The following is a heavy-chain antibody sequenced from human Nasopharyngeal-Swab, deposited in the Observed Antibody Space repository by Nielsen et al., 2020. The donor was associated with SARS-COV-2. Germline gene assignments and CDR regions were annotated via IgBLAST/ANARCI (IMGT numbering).Heavy chain of an antibody. CDR1: GFTFSSYS. J-gene: IGHJ4*02. Sequence: GGSLRLSCAASGFTFSSYSMNWVRQAPGKGLEWVANINQDGSTKYYVDSVKGRFTISRDNTKNSVSLQMNSLRAEDTAMYYCTKKIGEDWGQGTLVTVSS. CDR3: TKKIGED. V-gene: IGHV3-7*05. CDR2: INQDGSTK.